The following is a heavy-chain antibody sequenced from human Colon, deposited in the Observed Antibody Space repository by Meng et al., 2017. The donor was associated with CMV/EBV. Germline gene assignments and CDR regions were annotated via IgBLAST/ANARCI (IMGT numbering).Heavy chain of an antibody. V-gene: IGHV3-30*02. Sequence: GESLKISCAASGFTFSTYGMHWVRQAPGKGLEWLAFIRYDGSNKYYANSVKGRFTISRDNFKNTLYVQMNSLRTEDTAVYYCARNRLECGGDCYFADSWGQGTQVTVSS. D-gene: IGHD2-21*02. J-gene: IGHJ5*02. CDR1: GFTFSTYG. CDR3: ARNRLECGGDCYFADS. CDR2: IRYDGSNK.